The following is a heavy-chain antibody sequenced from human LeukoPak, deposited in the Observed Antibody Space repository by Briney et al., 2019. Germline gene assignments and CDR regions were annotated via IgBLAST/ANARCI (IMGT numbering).Heavy chain of an antibody. J-gene: IGHJ3*02. D-gene: IGHD6-6*01. CDR3: ARCIAARPGAFDI. CDR2: IKQDGSEK. Sequence: EPGGSLRLSCAASGFTFSSYWMSLVRQAPGKGLEWVANIKQDGSEKYYVDSVKGRFTISRDNAKNSLYLQMNSLRAEDTAVYYCARCIAARPGAFDIWGQGTMVTVSS. V-gene: IGHV3-7*01. CDR1: GFTFSSYW.